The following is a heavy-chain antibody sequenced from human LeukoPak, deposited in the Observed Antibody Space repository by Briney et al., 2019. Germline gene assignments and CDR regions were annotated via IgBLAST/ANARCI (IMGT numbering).Heavy chain of an antibody. D-gene: IGHD4-23*01. CDR3: ARGKLYGGNDPYYFDY. Sequence: SETLSLTCTVSGGSISSGDYYWSWIRQPPGKGLEWIGYIYYSGSTYYNPSLKSRVTISVDTSKNQFSLKLRSVTAADTAVYYCARGKLYGGNDPYYFDYWGQGTLVTVSS. V-gene: IGHV4-30-4*08. CDR2: IYYSGST. J-gene: IGHJ4*02. CDR1: GGSISSGDYY.